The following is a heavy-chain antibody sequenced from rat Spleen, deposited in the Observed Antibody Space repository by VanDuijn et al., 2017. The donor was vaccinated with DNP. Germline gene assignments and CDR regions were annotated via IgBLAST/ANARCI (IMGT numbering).Heavy chain of an antibody. Sequence: EVQLVESGGGLVQPGGSLRLSCAASGFTFRDHYMAWVRQIPQKGLEWVASISYAGRDTYYGGSFQGRFTISRDNAESTLYLQMNSRRSEDTATYYCARGNYPGINTFDYWGQGVMVTVSS. D-gene: IGHD1-4*01. CDR3: ARGNYPGINTFDY. V-gene: IGHV5-22*01. CDR2: ISYAGRDT. CDR1: GFTFRDHY. J-gene: IGHJ2*01.